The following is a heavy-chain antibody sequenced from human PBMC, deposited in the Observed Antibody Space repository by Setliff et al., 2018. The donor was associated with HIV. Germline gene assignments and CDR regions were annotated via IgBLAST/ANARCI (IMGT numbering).Heavy chain of an antibody. D-gene: IGHD2-15*01. CDR2: IKSKTNNYAT. Sequence: GGSLRLSCAASGFTFSGSAMHWVRQASGKGLEWVGRIKSKTNNYATAYAASVKGRFTISRDESKKAAYLQMNSLKTEDTAVYFCTRLGPSDYCGGGNCYYDYWGQGTLVTVSS. CDR1: GFTFSGSA. V-gene: IGHV3-73*01. CDR3: TRLGPSDYCGGGNCYYDY. J-gene: IGHJ4*02.